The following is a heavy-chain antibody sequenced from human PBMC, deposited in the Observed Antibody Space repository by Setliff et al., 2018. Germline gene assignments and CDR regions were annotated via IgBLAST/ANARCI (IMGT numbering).Heavy chain of an antibody. D-gene: IGHD1-26*01. V-gene: IGHV4-61*02. Sequence: SETLSLTCTVSGGSISSGSYYWSWIRQPAGKGLEWIGRIYSSGSTKHNPSLKSRVTISGDTSKNQFSLKLSSVTAADTAVYYCARGAPGWELLSWFDPWGQGTLGTVSS. CDR1: GGSISSGSYY. CDR3: ARGAPGWELLSWFDP. CDR2: IYSSGST. J-gene: IGHJ5*02.